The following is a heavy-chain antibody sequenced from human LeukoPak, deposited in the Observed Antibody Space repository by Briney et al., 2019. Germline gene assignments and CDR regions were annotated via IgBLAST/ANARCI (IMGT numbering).Heavy chain of an antibody. CDR1: GGSISSGSYY. CDR2: IYTSGST. D-gene: IGHD6-13*01. CDR3: ARDDYSSSWHDAFDI. V-gene: IGHV4-61*02. J-gene: IGHJ3*02. Sequence: SQTLSLTCTVSGGSISSGSYYWRWIRQPAGTGLEWIGRIYTSGSTNYNPSLKSRVTISVDTSKNQFSLKLSSVTAADTAVYYCARDDYSSSWHDAFDIWGQGTMVTVSS.